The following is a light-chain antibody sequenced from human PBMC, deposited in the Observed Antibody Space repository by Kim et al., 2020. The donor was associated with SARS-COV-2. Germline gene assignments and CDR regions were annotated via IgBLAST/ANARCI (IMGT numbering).Light chain of an antibody. CDR1: QGISSY. J-gene: IGKJ2*01. CDR3: QQFNSYPYT. V-gene: IGKV1-9*01. Sequence: TQLTQSPSSLSASVGDRVTITCRASQGISSYLAWYQLKPGKAPKLLIYAASTLQSGVPSRFSGSGSGTDFTLTISSLQPEDFASYYCQQFNSYPYTFGQGTTLEI. CDR2: AAS.